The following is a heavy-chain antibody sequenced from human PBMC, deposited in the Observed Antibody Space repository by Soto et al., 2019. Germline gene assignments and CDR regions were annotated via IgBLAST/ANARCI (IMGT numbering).Heavy chain of an antibody. CDR1: GGTFSSYA. CDR3: ARVRYYYDSSGSGSWFDP. Sequence: GASVKVSCKASGGTFSSYAISWVRQAPGQGLEWMGGIIPIFGTANYAQKFQGRVTITADKSTSTAYMELSSLRSEDTAVYYCARVRYYYDSSGSGSWFDPWGQGTLVTVSS. J-gene: IGHJ5*02. CDR2: IIPIFGTA. D-gene: IGHD3-22*01. V-gene: IGHV1-69*06.